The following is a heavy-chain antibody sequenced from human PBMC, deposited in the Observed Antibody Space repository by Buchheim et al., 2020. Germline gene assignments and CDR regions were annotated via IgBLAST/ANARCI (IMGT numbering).Heavy chain of an antibody. CDR2: ISFSSAYT. Sequence: QVQLVESGGGFVKSGGSLRLSCAASGFSFSDAYMSWFRQAPGKGLEWISYISFSSAYTNYADSVKGRFTISRDNAKNSLYLQLNSLRAEDTAVYYCARRGNSGSTRHAFDIWGQGT. CDR1: GFSFSDAY. V-gene: IGHV3-11*05. D-gene: IGHD3-22*01. J-gene: IGHJ3*02. CDR3: ARRGNSGSTRHAFDI.